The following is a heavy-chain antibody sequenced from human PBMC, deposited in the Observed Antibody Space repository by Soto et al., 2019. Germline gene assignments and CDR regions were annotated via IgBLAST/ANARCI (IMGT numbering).Heavy chain of an antibody. V-gene: IGHV3-23*01. CDR3: AKDFTPDSRWDIDY. D-gene: IGHD1-26*01. CDR1: GFTFSIYA. Sequence: EVQLLESGGGLVQPGGSLRLSCAASGFTFSIYAMNWVRQAPGKGLEWVAGIIGAGAPYYADPVKGRFTSSRDNSKSTLDLQMNSLRDEDTALYFCAKDFTPDSRWDIDYWGQGTLVTVSS. J-gene: IGHJ4*02. CDR2: IIGAGAP.